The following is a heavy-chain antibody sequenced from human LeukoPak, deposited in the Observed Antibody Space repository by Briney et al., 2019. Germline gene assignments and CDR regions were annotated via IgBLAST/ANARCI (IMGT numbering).Heavy chain of an antibody. CDR1: GGSISSGSYF. J-gene: IGHJ4*02. D-gene: IGHD6-19*01. V-gene: IGHV4-61*02. Sequence: PSETLSLTCTVSGGSISSGSYFWSWIRQPAGKGLNWIGRIYTSGSTTYNPSLKSRVTMSVDTSKNQISLRLSSVTAADTAVYYCARSTWPSSSLDYWGQGTLVTVSS. CDR3: ARSTWPSSSLDY. CDR2: IYTSGST.